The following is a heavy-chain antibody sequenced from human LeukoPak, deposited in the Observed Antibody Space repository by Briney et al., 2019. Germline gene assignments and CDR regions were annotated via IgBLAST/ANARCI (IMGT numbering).Heavy chain of an antibody. CDR2: ITSSSSYI. CDR1: GFTFSIYG. V-gene: IGHV3-21*04. D-gene: IGHD1-26*01. J-gene: IGHJ4*02. CDR3: AKMKGRGLDY. Sequence: GGSLSLSCAVSGFTFSIYGMNWVREAPGKGLEGVSSITSSSSYIYYAHSLKVRFTGSRDNAKTSLFLQMHSLRAEDTAVYSCAKMKGRGLDYWGQGTLVNVSS.